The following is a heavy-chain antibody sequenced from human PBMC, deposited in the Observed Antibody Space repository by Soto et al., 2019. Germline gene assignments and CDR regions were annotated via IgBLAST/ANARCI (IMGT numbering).Heavy chain of an antibody. CDR3: ARGSSSSFRY. V-gene: IGHV3-33*01. Sequence: GGSLRLSCAASGFTFSSSGMHWVRQAPGKGLEWVAVLWYDGSNKYDADSVKGRFTITRDNSKNTLDLQMNSLRAEDTAVYYCARGSSSSFRYWGQGTLVTVSS. D-gene: IGHD6-6*01. J-gene: IGHJ4*02. CDR2: LWYDGSNK. CDR1: GFTFSSSG.